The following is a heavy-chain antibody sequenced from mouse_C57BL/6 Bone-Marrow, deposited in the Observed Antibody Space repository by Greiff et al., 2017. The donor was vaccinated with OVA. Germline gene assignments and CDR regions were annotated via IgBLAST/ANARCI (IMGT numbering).Heavy chain of an antibody. CDR1: GYTFTDYN. Sequence: EVQLQQSGPELVKPGASVKIPCKASGYTFTDYNMDWVKQSHGKSLEWIGDINPNNGGTIYNQKFKGKATLTVDKSSSTAYMELRSLTSEDTAVYYCARRGFHYYGSSYDYWGQGTTLTVSS. V-gene: IGHV1-18*01. CDR2: INPNNGGT. CDR3: ARRGFHYYGSSYDY. D-gene: IGHD1-1*01. J-gene: IGHJ2*01.